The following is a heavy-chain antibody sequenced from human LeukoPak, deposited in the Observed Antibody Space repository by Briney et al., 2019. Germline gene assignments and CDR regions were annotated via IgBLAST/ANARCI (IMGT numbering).Heavy chain of an antibody. D-gene: IGHD1-26*01. Sequence: GGSLRLSCAASGFTFSSYAMSWVRQAPGKGLEWVSVIYGGGSTYYADSVQGRFTISRDNSKNALYLQMNSLRAEDTAVYYCARPSSGMYRNAFDIWGQGTMVTVSS. J-gene: IGHJ3*02. V-gene: IGHV3-66*04. CDR3: ARPSSGMYRNAFDI. CDR1: GFTFSSYA. CDR2: IYGGGST.